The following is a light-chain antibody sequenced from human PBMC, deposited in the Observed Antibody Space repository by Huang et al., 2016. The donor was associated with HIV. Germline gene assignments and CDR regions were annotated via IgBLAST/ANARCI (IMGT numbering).Light chain of an antibody. J-gene: IGKJ3*01. CDR2: DTS. Sequence: EIVLIQSPATLSLSPGERATLSCRASQSVGNYLGWFQQLPGQAPRLLIYDTSKRAPGIPARFSGSGSGTDFTLTISSLEPEDFALYFCQCRSNSGRITFGPGTRLHVK. CDR1: QSVGNY. V-gene: IGKV3-11*01. CDR3: QCRSNSGRIT.